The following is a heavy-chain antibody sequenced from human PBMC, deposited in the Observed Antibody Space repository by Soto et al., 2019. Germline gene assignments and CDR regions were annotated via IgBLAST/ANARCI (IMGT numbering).Heavy chain of an antibody. CDR3: ARLACSTTRCFTYIDY. CDR1: GGSISGYY. J-gene: IGHJ4*02. Sequence: SETLSLTCTVSGGSISGYYWTWIRQPPGKGLEWIGYIYSSGNTNYNPSLQSRVTISVDTSKNQFSLKLSSVTAADTAVYYCARLACSTTRCFTYIDYSGQAALVTGSS. V-gene: IGHV4-59*08. D-gene: IGHD2-2*02. CDR2: IYSSGNT.